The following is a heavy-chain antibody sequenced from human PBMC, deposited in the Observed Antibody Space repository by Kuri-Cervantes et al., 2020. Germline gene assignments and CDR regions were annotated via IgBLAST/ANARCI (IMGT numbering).Heavy chain of an antibody. Sequence: GESLKISCAASGFTSSSYSMNWVRQAPGKGLEWVSYISSSSSTIYYADSVKGRFTISRDNARTSLYLQMNSLRTEDTALYYCVKYGYGSGRRDAFDMWGQGTMVTVSS. CDR3: VKYGYGSGRRDAFDM. D-gene: IGHD3-10*01. V-gene: IGHV3-48*04. J-gene: IGHJ3*02. CDR1: GFTSSSYS. CDR2: ISSSSSTI.